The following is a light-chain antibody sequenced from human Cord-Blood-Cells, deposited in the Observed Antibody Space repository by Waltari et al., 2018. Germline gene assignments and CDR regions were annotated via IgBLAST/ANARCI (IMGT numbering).Light chain of an antibody. V-gene: IGKV1-39*01. J-gene: IGKJ3*01. CDR1: QSISSY. CDR2: AAS. CDR3: QQSYSTPPIFT. Sequence: DIQMTQSPSSLSASVGDRVTITCRASQSISSYLNWYQQKPGKAPKLLIYAASSLQSGVPSRFSGSGSWTDFTLTISSLQPEDFATYYCQQSYSTPPIFTFGPGTKVDIK.